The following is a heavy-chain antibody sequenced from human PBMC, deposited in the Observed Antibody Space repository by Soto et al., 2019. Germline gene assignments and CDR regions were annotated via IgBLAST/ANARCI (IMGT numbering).Heavy chain of an antibody. CDR2: IYYSGST. V-gene: IGHV4-39*01. J-gene: IGHJ2*01. Sequence: QLQLQESGPGLVKPSETLSLTCTVSGGSISSSSYYWIWIRQPPGKGLEWIGNIYYSGSTFHNPSLKRRVTISVDTSKNQFSLKLSSVTAADTAVYYCASQRYCSGSSCYWHFDLWGRGTLVTVSS. CDR3: ASQRYCSGSSCYWHFDL. D-gene: IGHD2-15*01. CDR1: GGSISSSSYY.